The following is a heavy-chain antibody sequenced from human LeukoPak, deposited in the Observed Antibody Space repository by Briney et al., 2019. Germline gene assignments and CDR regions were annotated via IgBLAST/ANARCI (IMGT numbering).Heavy chain of an antibody. Sequence: GGSLRLSCAASGFTFSSYEMNWVRQAPGKGLEWVSYISSSGSTIYYADSVKGRFTISRDNAKNSLYLQMNSLRAEETAVYYCASPGYSSGWYWWYFDLWGRGTLVTVSS. J-gene: IGHJ2*01. CDR3: ASPGYSSGWYWWYFDL. D-gene: IGHD6-19*01. V-gene: IGHV3-48*03. CDR1: GFTFSSYE. CDR2: ISSSGSTI.